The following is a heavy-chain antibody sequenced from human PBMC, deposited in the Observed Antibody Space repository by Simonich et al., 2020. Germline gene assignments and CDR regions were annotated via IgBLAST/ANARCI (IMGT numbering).Heavy chain of an antibody. V-gene: IGHV3-21*01. Sequence: EVQLVESGGGLVKPGGSLRLSCAASGFTFSSNSRNWVRQVPGRGLEWVSSISSSSSYIYYADSVKGRFTISRDNAKNSLYLQMNSLRAEDTAVYYCARDAAGDYWGQGTLVTVSS. CDR1: GFTFSSNS. CDR3: ARDAAGDY. D-gene: IGHD6-13*01. J-gene: IGHJ4*02. CDR2: ISSSSSYI.